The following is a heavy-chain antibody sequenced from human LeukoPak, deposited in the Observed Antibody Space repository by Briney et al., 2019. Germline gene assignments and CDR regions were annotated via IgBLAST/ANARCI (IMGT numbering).Heavy chain of an antibody. V-gene: IGHV4-59*08. CDR2: IYYSGST. J-gene: IGHJ3*02. CDR1: GGSISSYY. CDR3: SVGSSWYSPYTFDI. D-gene: IGHD6-13*01. Sequence: SETLSLTCTVSGGSISSYYGSWIRQPPGKGREWIGYIYYSGSTNYNPSLKSRVTITVDTSKNQFSLKLSPVTAADTAVYYCSVGSSWYSPYTFDIWGQGTMVTVSS.